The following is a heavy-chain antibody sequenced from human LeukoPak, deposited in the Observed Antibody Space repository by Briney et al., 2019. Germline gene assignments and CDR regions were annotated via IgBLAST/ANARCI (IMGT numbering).Heavy chain of an antibody. J-gene: IGHJ4*02. V-gene: IGHV1-69*04. CDR2: IIPILGIA. Sequence: ASVKVSCKASGGTFSSYAISWVRQAPGQGLEWMGRIIPILGIANYAQKFQGRVTITADKSTSTAYMELSSLRSEDTAVYYCAKGRYYDILTGIFDYWGQGTLVTVSS. D-gene: IGHD3-9*01. CDR3: AKGRYYDILTGIFDY. CDR1: GGTFSSYA.